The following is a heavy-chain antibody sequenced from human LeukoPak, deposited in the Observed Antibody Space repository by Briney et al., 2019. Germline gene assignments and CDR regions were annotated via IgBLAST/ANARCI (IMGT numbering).Heavy chain of an antibody. J-gene: IGHJ4*02. CDR3: AREEGYNDSSAEY. Sequence: PGGSLRLSCAASGFTFSSYSMNWVRQAPGKGLEWVANIKQDGSEKYYVDSVKGRFTISRDNAKNSLYLQMNSLRAEDTAVYYCAREEGYNDSSAEYWGQGTLVTVSS. CDR1: GFTFSSYS. D-gene: IGHD3-22*01. CDR2: IKQDGSEK. V-gene: IGHV3-7*03.